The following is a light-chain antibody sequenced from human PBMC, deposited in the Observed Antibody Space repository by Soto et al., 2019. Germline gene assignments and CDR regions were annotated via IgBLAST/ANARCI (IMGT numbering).Light chain of an antibody. V-gene: IGLV2-14*01. CDR3: ASYTSSSTLLDV. J-gene: IGLJ1*01. CDR2: AVS. CDR1: SSDIGKYDY. Sequence: QSALTQPVSVSASPGQSITISCAGTSSDIGKYDYVSWYQHHPGNAPKLVISAVSRRSSGISDRFSGSKSGNTATLTISGLQAEDEADYYCASYTSSSTLLDVFGTGTKVTVL.